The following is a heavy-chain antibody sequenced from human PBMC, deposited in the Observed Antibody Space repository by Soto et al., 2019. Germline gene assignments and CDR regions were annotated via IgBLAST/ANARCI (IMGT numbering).Heavy chain of an antibody. V-gene: IGHV1-3*01. Sequence: ASVKISCKASGYTFTSYAMHWVRQAPGQRLEWMGWINAGNGNTKYSQKFQGRVTITRDTSASTAYMELSSLRSEDTAVYYCARDYYGSGSYYSPRFDIWGQGTMVTVSS. CDR2: INAGNGNT. D-gene: IGHD3-10*01. CDR3: ARDYYGSGSYYSPRFDI. CDR1: GYTFTSYA. J-gene: IGHJ3*02.